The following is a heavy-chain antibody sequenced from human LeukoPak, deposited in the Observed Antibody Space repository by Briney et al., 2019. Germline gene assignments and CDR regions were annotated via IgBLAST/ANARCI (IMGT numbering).Heavy chain of an antibody. CDR2: IYYSGST. CDR3: ARAQSSGWFYFDY. V-gene: IGHV4-61*08. D-gene: IGHD6-19*01. CDR1: GGSISSGGYY. J-gene: IGHJ4*02. Sequence: PSQTLPLTCTVSGGSISSGGYYWSWIQQPPGKGLEWVGYIYYSGSTNYNPSLKSRVTISVDTSKNQFSLKLSSVTAADTAVYYCARAQSSGWFYFDYWGQGTLVTVSS.